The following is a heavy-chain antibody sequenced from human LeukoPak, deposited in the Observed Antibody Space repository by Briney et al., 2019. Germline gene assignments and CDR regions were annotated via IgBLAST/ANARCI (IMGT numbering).Heavy chain of an antibody. V-gene: IGHV1-8*03. CDR2: MNPNSGNT. D-gene: IGHD4-23*01. CDR3: ARDYGGNSGWFDP. Sequence: ASVKVSCKASGYTFTTYDTNWVRQATGQGLEWIGRMNPNSGNTGYAQKFQGRVSITRDISISTAYMELSSLRSEDTAVYYCARDYGGNSGWFDPWGQGTLVTVSS. J-gene: IGHJ5*02. CDR1: GYTFTTYD.